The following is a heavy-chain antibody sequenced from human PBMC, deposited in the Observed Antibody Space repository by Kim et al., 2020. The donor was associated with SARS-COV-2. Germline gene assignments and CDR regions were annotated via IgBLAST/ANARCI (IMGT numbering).Heavy chain of an antibody. D-gene: IGHD3-22*01. CDR3: ARVPTPHYDSAVDYYYYGMDV. CDR1: GGTFSSYA. V-gene: IGHV1-69*13. CDR2: IIPIFGTA. J-gene: IGHJ6*02. Sequence: SVKVSCKASGGTFSSYAISWVRQAPGQGLEWMGGIIPIFGTANYAQKFQGRVTITADESTSTAYMELSSLRSEDTAVYYCARVPTPHYDSAVDYYYYGMDVWGQGTTVTVSS.